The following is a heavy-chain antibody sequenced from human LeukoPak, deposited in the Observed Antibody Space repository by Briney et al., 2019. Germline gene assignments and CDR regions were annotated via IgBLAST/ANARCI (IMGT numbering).Heavy chain of an antibody. D-gene: IGHD3-22*01. CDR3: AKDDRAYHDNSLGYFDL. CDR2: IRYDGTNK. Sequence: GGSLRLSCEASGFTFSDYGIHWLRQAPGKGLEWVAFIRYDGTNKKYADSVKGRFTISRDNFSNTLSLHMNSLRSEDMALYYCAKDDRAYHDNSLGYFDLWGRGTLVTVSS. J-gene: IGHJ2*01. CDR1: GFTFSDYG. V-gene: IGHV3-30*02.